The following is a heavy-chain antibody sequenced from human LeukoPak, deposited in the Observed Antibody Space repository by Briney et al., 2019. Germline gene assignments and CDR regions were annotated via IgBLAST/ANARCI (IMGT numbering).Heavy chain of an antibody. CDR1: GFSFRDYG. Sequence: GGSLRLSCTTSGFSFRDYGMHWVRQASGKGLELVAFIQYDGNNIYYADSVKGRFAISRDDSKNTLYLEMNSLRPEDTALYYCAKDERVYGTNAGTLLDYWGQGTLVSVSS. CDR3: AKDERVYGTNAGTLLDY. V-gene: IGHV3-30*02. D-gene: IGHD4/OR15-4a*01. CDR2: IQYDGNNI. J-gene: IGHJ4*02.